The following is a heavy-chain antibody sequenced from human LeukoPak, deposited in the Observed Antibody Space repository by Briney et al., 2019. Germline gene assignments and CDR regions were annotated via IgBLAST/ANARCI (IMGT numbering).Heavy chain of an antibody. CDR2: ISYDGSNK. V-gene: IGHV3-30-3*01. Sequence: GGSLRLPCAASGFTFSSYAMHWVRQAPDKGLEWVAVISYDGSNKYYADSVKGRFTISRDNSKNTLYLQMNSLRAEDTAVYYCARGASLTLTPYYGMDVWGQGTTVTVSS. CDR1: GFTFSSYA. J-gene: IGHJ6*02. CDR3: ARGASLTLTPYYGMDV.